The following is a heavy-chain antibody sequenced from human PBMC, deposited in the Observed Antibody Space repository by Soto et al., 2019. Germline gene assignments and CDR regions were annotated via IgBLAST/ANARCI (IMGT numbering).Heavy chain of an antibody. V-gene: IGHV3-23*01. D-gene: IGHD3-9*01. CDR3: ARDVGLDSDDFFAY. CDR1: GFTFTSYG. CDR2: IRGDGGQT. J-gene: IGHJ4*02. Sequence: PGGSLRLSCTASGFTFTSYGMGWVRQAPGKGLQWVSTIRGDGGQTHYTDSVKGRFSISRDNSKNTVYRQMDSLRAEDTAMYFCARDVGLDSDDFFAYWGQGTQVTVSS.